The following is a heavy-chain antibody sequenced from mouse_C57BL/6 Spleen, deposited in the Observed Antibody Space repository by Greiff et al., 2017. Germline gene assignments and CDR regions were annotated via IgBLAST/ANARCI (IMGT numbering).Heavy chain of an antibody. V-gene: IGHV5-4*03. CDR3: ARGRYYGTLGY. CDR1: GFTFSSYA. J-gene: IGHJ2*01. CDR2: ISAGGSYT. D-gene: IGHD1-1*01. Sequence: EVMLVESGGGLVKPGGSLKLSCAASGFTFSSYAMSWVRQTPEKRLEWVATISAGGSYTYYPANVKGRFTLSRDKAKNNLYLQRSQLKSEDTAMYYCARGRYYGTLGYWGQGTTLTVAS.